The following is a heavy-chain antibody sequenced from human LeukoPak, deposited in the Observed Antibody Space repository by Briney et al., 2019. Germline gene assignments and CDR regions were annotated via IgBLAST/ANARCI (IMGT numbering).Heavy chain of an antibody. CDR3: ARGESSAYYYFDY. Sequence: GASVKVSCKASGYTFTGYYMHWVRQAPGQGLEWMGWINPNSGGTNYAQKFQGRVTMTRDTSTSTVYMELSSLRSEDTAVYYCARGESSAYYYFDYWGQGTLVSVSS. V-gene: IGHV1-2*02. CDR1: GYTFTGYY. J-gene: IGHJ4*02. CDR2: INPNSGGT. D-gene: IGHD3-22*01.